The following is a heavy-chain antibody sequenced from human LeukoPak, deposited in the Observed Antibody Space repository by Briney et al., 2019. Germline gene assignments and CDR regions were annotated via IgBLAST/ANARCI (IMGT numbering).Heavy chain of an antibody. V-gene: IGHV5-51*01. CDR1: GDSFTSYW. D-gene: IGHD1-26*01. J-gene: IGHJ6*02. CDR3: ARNGNGYYYYYGMDV. CDR2: NYPGDSDT. Sequence: GESLKISCKGSGDSFTSYWIGWVRQMPGKGLEGMGINYPGDSDTRYSPSFQGQVTISAEKSISTAYLQWSSLQASDTAMYYCARNGNGYYYYYGMDVWGQGTTVTVSS.